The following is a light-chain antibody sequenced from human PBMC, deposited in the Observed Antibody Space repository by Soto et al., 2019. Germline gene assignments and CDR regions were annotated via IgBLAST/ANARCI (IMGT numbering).Light chain of an antibody. CDR1: QSISSW. V-gene: IGKV1-5*03. CDR3: QQYNSYSLT. J-gene: IGKJ4*01. Sequence: DIQMTQSPSTLSASVGDRVTITCRASQSISSWLAWYQQKPGKAPKLLIYRASSLQSGVPSRISRNASGTEFTVTSNRRQTNEFATYYCQQYNSYSLTFGGRTKVEIK. CDR2: RAS.